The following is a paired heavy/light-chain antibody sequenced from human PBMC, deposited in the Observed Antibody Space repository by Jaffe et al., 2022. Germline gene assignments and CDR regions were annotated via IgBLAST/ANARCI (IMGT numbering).Heavy chain of an antibody. CDR1: GYTFTTYA. D-gene: IGHD3-10*01. Sequence: QVQLVQSGSELKKPGASVKVSCKASGYTFTTYAINWVRQAPGQGLESMGWINTNTGNPTYAQGFTGRFVFSLDTSVSTAYLQISSLEAEDTAVYYCARDIRYGSGTYFKYYFDYWGQGTLVTVSS. CDR2: INTNTGNP. J-gene: IGHJ4*02. CDR3: ARDIRYGSGTYFKYYFDY. V-gene: IGHV7-4-1*02.
Light chain of an antibody. CDR3: QVWDSSNDHVV. CDR2: DDS. CDR1: NIGSKS. V-gene: IGLV3-21*02. J-gene: IGLJ2*01. Sequence: SYVLTQPPSVSVAPGQTARITCGGNNIGSKSVHWYQQKPGQAPVLVVYDDSDRPSGIPERFSGSKSGNTATLTISRVEAGDEADYYCQVWDSSNDHVVFGGGTKLTVV.